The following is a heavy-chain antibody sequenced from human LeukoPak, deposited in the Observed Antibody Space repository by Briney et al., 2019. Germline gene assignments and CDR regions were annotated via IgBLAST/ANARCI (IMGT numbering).Heavy chain of an antibody. V-gene: IGHV3-7*01. J-gene: IGHJ4*02. CDR3: ARWEIRGTAHKLDY. D-gene: IGHD1-7*01. CDR2: INQDGSAK. CDR1: GFTLSSHW. Sequence: GGSLRLSCVASGFTLSSHWMSWVRQAPGKGLEWVANINQDGSAKYFVDSVKGRFTISRDNAKNSMYRQMNSLRAEDTAVYYCARWEIRGTAHKLDYWGQGTLVTVSS.